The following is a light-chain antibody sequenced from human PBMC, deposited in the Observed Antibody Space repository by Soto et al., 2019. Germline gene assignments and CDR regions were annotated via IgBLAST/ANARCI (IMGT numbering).Light chain of an antibody. CDR1: QGISNA. J-gene: IGKJ1*01. CDR2: AAS. V-gene: IGKV1-27*01. Sequence: DIQMTQSPSSLSASVGDGVTVTCRASQGISNALAWYQHKPGKIPELLIYAASTLQSGVPSRFSGSRSGTDCTLTISSLQPEDVVTYCCQKRNSAPACTFARGTKVEIK. CDR3: QKRNSAPACT.